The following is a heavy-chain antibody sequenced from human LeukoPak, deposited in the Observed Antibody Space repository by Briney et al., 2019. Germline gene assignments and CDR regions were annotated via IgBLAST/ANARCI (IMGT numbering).Heavy chain of an antibody. V-gene: IGHV4-59*01. J-gene: IGHJ4*02. CDR1: GGSISSYY. D-gene: IGHD2-21*02. CDR3: ARVPYESRCGDCWDPDPYYFDY. Sequence: PSETLSLTCTVSGGSISSYYWSWIRQPPGKGLEWIGYIYYSGSTNYNPSLKSRVTISVDTSKNQFSLKLSSVTAADTAVYYCARVPYESRCGDCWDPDPYYFDYWGQGTLVTVSS. CDR2: IYYSGST.